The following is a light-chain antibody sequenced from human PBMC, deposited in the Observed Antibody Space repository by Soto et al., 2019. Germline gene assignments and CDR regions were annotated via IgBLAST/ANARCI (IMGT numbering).Light chain of an antibody. Sequence: DVVMTQSPLSLPVTPGEPASISCRSSQTLLNSNGYNYLDWYLQRPGQSPQLLIFLGSNRASGVPYRFSGSGSGKDFTFEVSRVEAEDVGVYYCMQALQSPRTFGQGTKLEIK. J-gene: IGKJ2*02. V-gene: IGKV2-28*01. CDR1: QTLLNSNGYNY. CDR3: MQALQSPRT. CDR2: LGS.